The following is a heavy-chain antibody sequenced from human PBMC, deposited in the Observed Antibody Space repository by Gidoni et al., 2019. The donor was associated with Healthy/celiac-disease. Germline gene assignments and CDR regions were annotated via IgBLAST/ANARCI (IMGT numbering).Heavy chain of an antibody. CDR3: ARELGPKHRVDAFDI. V-gene: IGHV1-2*04. D-gene: IGHD3-10*01. CDR1: GNTFTGYY. CDR2: INPNSGGT. Sequence: QVQLVQSGAEVKKPGASVKVSCKDSGNTFTGYYMHWVRQAPGQGLEWMGWINPNSGGTNYAQKFQGWVTMTRDTSISTAYMELSRLRSDDTAVYYCARELGPKHRVDAFDIWGQGTMVTVSS. J-gene: IGHJ3*02.